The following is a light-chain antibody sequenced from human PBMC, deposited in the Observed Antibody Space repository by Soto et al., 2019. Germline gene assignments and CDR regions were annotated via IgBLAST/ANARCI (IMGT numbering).Light chain of an antibody. CDR2: DAS. J-gene: IGKJ2*01. Sequence: DIQMTQSPSTLSASVGDRVTITCRASQSISSWLAWYQQKPGKAPKLLIYDASSLESGVPSRFSGSGSGTEFTLTISGLQPDDFNNYVCQQYNRYPYTFVPGTKLEIK. CDR1: QSISSW. V-gene: IGKV1-5*01. CDR3: QQYNRYPYT.